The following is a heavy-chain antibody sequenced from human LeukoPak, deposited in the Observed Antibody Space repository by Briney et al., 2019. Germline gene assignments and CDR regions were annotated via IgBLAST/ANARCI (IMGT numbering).Heavy chain of an antibody. V-gene: IGHV6-1*01. CDR1: GDSVSSNSAA. Sequence: SQTLSLTCAISGDSVSSNSAAWNRIRQSPSRGLEWLGRTYYRSKWYNDYAVSVKSRITINPDTSKNQFSLQLNSVTPEDTAVYYCARDSGIAAAGTYAYYGMDVWGQGTTVTVSS. CDR3: ARDSGIAAAGTYAYYGMDV. D-gene: IGHD6-13*01. CDR2: TYYRSKWYN. J-gene: IGHJ6*02.